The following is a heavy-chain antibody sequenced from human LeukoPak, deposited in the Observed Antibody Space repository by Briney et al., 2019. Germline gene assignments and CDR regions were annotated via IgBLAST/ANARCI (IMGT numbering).Heavy chain of an antibody. CDR1: GGSFCGYY. CDR3: ARRIYTYYYDSSGYYFDY. V-gene: IGHV4-34*01. Sequence: SETLSLTCAVYGGSFCGYYWSWIRQPPGKGLEWIGEINHSGSTNYNPSLKSRVTISVDTSKNQFSLKLSSVTAADTAVYYCARRIYTYYYDSSGYYFDYWGQGTLVTVSS. CDR2: INHSGST. J-gene: IGHJ4*02. D-gene: IGHD3-22*01.